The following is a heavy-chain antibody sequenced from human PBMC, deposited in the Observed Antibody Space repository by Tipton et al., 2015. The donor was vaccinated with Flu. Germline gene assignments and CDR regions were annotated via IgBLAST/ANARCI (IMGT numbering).Heavy chain of an antibody. Sequence: QLVQSGAEVKKPGASVKVSCKASGYTFTSYDINWARQATGQGLEWMGWMNPNSGNTGYAQKFQGRVTMTRNTSISTAYMELSSLISEDAAVYYCAREAWFGEFHLYNWFDPGGQETLATVSS. CDR3: AREAWFGEFHLYNWFDP. D-gene: IGHD3-10*01. V-gene: IGHV1-8*01. J-gene: IGHJ5*02. CDR1: GYTFTSYD. CDR2: MNPNSGNT.